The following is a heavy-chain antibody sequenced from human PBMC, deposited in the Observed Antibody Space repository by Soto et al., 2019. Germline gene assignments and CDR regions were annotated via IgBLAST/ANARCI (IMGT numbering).Heavy chain of an antibody. CDR3: AREQLYCSGGSCNNWFDP. V-gene: IGHV3-7*01. CDR1: GFTFSNYA. Sequence: GGSLRLSCAASGFTFSNYAMSWVRQAPGKGLEREANIKQDGSEKYYVDYVKGRFTISRDNAKNSLYLQMNSLRAEDTAVYYCAREQLYCSGGSCNNWFDPWGQGTLVTVSA. D-gene: IGHD2-15*01. J-gene: IGHJ5*02. CDR2: IKQDGSEK.